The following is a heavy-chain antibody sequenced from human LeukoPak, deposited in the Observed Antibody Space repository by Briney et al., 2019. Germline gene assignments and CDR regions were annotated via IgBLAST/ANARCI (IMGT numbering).Heavy chain of an antibody. CDR1: GGSISSGSYY. D-gene: IGHD6-13*01. CDR2: IYTSGST. Sequence: SETLSLTCTVSGGSISSGSYYWSWIRQPAGKGLEWIGRIYTSGSTNYNPSLKSRVTISVDTSKNQFSLKLSSVTAADTAVYYCARGRGSSSWYYFDYWGQGTLVTVSS. V-gene: IGHV4-61*02. J-gene: IGHJ4*02. CDR3: ARGRGSSSWYYFDY.